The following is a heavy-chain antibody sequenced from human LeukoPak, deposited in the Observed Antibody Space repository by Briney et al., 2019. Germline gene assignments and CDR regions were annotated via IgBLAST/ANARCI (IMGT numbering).Heavy chain of an antibody. Sequence: PSETLSLTCAVSGGSFSGYYWSWIRQPLGKGLEWIGEINHSGSTNYNPSLKSRVTISVDTSKNQFSLKLSSVTAADTAVYYCARRPISHSSSWYRGWFDPWGQGTLVTVSS. CDR1: GGSFSGYY. D-gene: IGHD6-13*01. CDR2: INHSGST. J-gene: IGHJ5*02. V-gene: IGHV4-34*01. CDR3: ARRPISHSSSWYRGWFDP.